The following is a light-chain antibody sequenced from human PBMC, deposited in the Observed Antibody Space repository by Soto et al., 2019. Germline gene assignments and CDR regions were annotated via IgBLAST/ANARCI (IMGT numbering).Light chain of an antibody. CDR1: ISDVGNYIF. J-gene: IGLJ1*01. CDR3: VSYTTSASYV. V-gene: IGLV2-14*01. Sequence: QSVLAQPASLSGSPGQSITISCTGTISDVGNYIFVSWYRQHPGKAPKLMIYDINNRPSGVSNRFSGSKSGNTASLTISGLQAEDEADYYCVSYTTSASYVFGTGTKVTVL. CDR2: DIN.